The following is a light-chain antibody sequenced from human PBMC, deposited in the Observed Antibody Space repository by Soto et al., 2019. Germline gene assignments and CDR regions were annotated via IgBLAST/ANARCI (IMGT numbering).Light chain of an antibody. V-gene: IGKV2-30*01. CDR3: MQGTHWPWT. Sequence: DVVMTQSPLSLPVTLGQPASISCRSSQSLVYNDGNSYLNWYHQRPGQSPRRLIYKVSNRDSGVPDRFSGGGSDTDFTLKISRVEAEDVGVYYCMQGTHWPWTFGQGTKVEIK. J-gene: IGKJ1*01. CDR2: KVS. CDR1: QSLVYNDGNSY.